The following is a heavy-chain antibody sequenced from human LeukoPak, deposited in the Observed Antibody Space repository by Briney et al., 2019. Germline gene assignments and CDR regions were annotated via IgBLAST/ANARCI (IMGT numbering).Heavy chain of an antibody. CDR3: ASAWMYGDYVQYYFDY. CDR1: GGTFSSYA. CDR2: IIPIFGTA. J-gene: IGHJ4*02. D-gene: IGHD4-17*01. V-gene: IGHV1-69*01. Sequence: ASVKVSCXASGGTFSSYAISWVRQAPGQGLEWMGGIIPIFGTANYAQKFQGRVAITADESTSTAYMELSSLRSEDTAVYYCASAWMYGDYVQYYFDYWGQGTLVTVSS.